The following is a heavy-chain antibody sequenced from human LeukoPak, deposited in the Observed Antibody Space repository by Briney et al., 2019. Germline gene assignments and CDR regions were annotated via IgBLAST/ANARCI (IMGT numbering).Heavy chain of an antibody. D-gene: IGHD3-22*01. CDR2: IIPIFGTA. V-gene: IGHV1-69*05. J-gene: IGHJ4*02. Sequence: SAKVSCKASGYNLIAYYMHCVRQAPGQGLEWMGGIIPIFGTANYAQKFQGRVTITTDESTSTAYMELSSLRSEDTAVYYCARTRMNYYDNPGFDYWGQGTLVTVSS. CDR3: ARTRMNYYDNPGFDY. CDR1: GYNLIAYY.